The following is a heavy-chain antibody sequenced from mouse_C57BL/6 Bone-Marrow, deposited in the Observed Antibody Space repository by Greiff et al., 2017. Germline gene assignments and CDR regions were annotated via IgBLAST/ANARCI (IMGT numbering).Heavy chain of an antibody. V-gene: IGHV5-9-1*02. CDR3: TKGIFHY. Sequence: EVKLVESGEGLVKPGGSLKLSCAASGFTFSSYAMSWVRQTPEKWLEWVAYISSGCDFIYYADTVKGRFTISRDNARNTLYLQMSSLKSEDTAMYYWTKGIFHYCGQGPTLTVSS. J-gene: IGHJ2*01. CDR1: GFTFSSYA. CDR2: ISSGCDFI.